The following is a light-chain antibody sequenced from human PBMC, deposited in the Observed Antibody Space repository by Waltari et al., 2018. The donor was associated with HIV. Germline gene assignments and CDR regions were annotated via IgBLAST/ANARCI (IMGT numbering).Light chain of an antibody. CDR3: QKYDSAPRT. CDR2: AAS. V-gene: IGKV1-27*01. CDR1: QGISSY. Sequence: DIQMTQSPSSLSASVGDRVTITCRASQGISSYLAWYQQKPGKVPKLLIYAASTLQSGVPSRFSGSGSVTEFTLTISSLQPEDVATYYCQKYDSAPRTFGQGTKVEIK. J-gene: IGKJ1*01.